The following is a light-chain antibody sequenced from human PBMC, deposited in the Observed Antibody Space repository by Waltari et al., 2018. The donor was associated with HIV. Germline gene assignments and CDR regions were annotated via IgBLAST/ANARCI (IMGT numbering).Light chain of an antibody. CDR1: SSDVGSYKL. Sequence: QSALTQPASVSGSPGQSITISCTGPSSDVGSYKLVSWYQQHAGKAPKTMIYEGSKRPSGVSNRFPGSKSGNTASLTISGLQAEDEADYYCCSYGGSTDVVFGGGTKLTVL. CDR3: CSYGGSTDVV. J-gene: IGLJ2*01. V-gene: IGLV2-23*01. CDR2: EGS.